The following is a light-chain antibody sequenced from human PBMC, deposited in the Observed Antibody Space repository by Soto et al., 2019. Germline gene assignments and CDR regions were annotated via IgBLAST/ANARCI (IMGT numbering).Light chain of an antibody. CDR1: QTINNW. V-gene: IGKV1-5*03. Sequence: DVQMTQSPSTLSASVGDRVTLTCRASQTINNWLAWYQQKPGKAPKLLIYKVSSLESEVPSRFSGRGSGTESTLTSRRLPPDYFATYYRQEYNSYGTFGQGTKLEIK. CDR2: KVS. CDR3: QEYNSYGT. J-gene: IGKJ1*01.